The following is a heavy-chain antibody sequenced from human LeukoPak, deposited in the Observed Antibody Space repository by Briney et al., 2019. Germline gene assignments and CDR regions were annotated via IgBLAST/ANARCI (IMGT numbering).Heavy chain of an antibody. J-gene: IGHJ4*02. V-gene: IGHV1-2*02. D-gene: IGHD2-2*01. CDR1: GYTFTGYY. CDR3: ARVRGYCSSTSCYRPPDY. Sequence: ASVKVSCKTSGYTFTGYYLHWVRQAPGQGLEWMGWINPNSGGTNYAQKFQGRVAMTRDTSISTAYMELSRLRSDDTAVYYCARVRGYCSSTSCYRPPDYWGQGTLVTVSS. CDR2: INPNSGGT.